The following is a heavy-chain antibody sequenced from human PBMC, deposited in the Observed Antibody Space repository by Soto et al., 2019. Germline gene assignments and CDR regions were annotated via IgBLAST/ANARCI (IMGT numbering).Heavy chain of an antibody. Sequence: GSLRLSCAASGFTFSSYDMHWVRQATGKGLEWVSAIGTAGDTYYPGSVKGRFTISRENAKNSLYLQMNSLRAEDTAVYYCARGQQYYYDSSGYYMYYFDYWGQG. CDR2: IGTAGDT. J-gene: IGHJ4*02. CDR1: GFTFSSYD. CDR3: ARGQQYYYDSSGYYMYYFDY. V-gene: IGHV3-13*01. D-gene: IGHD3-22*01.